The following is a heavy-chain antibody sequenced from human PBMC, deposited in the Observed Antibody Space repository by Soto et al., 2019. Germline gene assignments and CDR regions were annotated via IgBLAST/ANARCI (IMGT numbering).Heavy chain of an antibody. V-gene: IGHV1-46*01. J-gene: IGHJ6*02. CDR3: AREGPMARGGAPYYYSGMDV. CDR1: GYTFTTYY. Sequence: QVQLVQSGAEVREPGASVKVSCKTSGYTFTTYYIHWVRQAPGQGLEWMGIINPAGGSTTYPQKFQARVPMTRDTSTSTVYMELTSLRSDDTAVYYCAREGPMARGGAPYYYSGMDVWGQGTTVAVSS. D-gene: IGHD3-10*01. CDR2: INPAGGST.